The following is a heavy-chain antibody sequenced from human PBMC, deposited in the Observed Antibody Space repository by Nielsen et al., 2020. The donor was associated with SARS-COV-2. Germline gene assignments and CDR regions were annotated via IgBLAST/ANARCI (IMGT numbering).Heavy chain of an antibody. V-gene: IGHV3-7*01. CDR3: ARWGYCSSTSCYFGHYYYGMDV. J-gene: IGHJ6*02. CDR2: IKQDGSVK. CDR1: GFTFSNYW. Sequence: GESLKISCAASGFTFSNYWMTWVRQAPGKGLEWVANIKQDGSVKYCVDSVKGRFTISRDNAKNSLYLQMNSLRDEDTAVYYCARWGYCSSTSCYFGHYYYGMDVWGQGTTVTVSS. D-gene: IGHD2-2*01.